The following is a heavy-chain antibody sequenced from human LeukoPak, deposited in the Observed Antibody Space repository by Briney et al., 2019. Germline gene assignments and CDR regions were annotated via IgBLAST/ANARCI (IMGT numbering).Heavy chain of an antibody. Sequence: GGSLRLSCAASGLTFSSYAMSWVRQAPGKGLGWVSAISGSGGSTYYADSVKGRFTISRDNSKNTLYLQMNSLRAEDTAVYYCAKDRGTVTIFDYWGQGTLVTVSS. CDR3: AKDRGTVTIFDY. V-gene: IGHV3-23*01. D-gene: IGHD4-17*01. CDR1: GLTFSSYA. J-gene: IGHJ4*02. CDR2: ISGSGGST.